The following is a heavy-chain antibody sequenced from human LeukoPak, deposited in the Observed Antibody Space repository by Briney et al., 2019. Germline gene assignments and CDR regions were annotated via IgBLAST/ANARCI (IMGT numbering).Heavy chain of an antibody. D-gene: IGHD2-15*01. Sequence: GESLKISCKGSGYSFTSNWVGWVRQMPGKGLEWMGIIYPGDSDTRYSPSFQGQVTISADKSISTAYLQWSSLKASDTAMYYCARGVGCSGGNCYPNWFDSWGQGTLVTVSS. CDR2: IYPGDSDT. J-gene: IGHJ5*01. V-gene: IGHV5-51*01. CDR3: ARGVGCSGGNCYPNWFDS. CDR1: GYSFTSNW.